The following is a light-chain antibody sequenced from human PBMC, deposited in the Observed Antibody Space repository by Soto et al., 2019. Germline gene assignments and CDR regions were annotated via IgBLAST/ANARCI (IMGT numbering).Light chain of an antibody. Sequence: IVVTKSPTTLTESPGERATFSCRASQSGSSNLAWYQQKPGQAPGLLIYGASSRATGIPDRFSGSGSGTDFTLTISRLEPAEVAVYYCQQYGSSPRTFGQGTKVDIK. CDR2: GAS. V-gene: IGKV3-20*01. CDR1: QSGSSN. J-gene: IGKJ1*01. CDR3: QQYGSSPRT.